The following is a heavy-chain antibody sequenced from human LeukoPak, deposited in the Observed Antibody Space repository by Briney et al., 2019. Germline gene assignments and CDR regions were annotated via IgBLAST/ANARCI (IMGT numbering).Heavy chain of an antibody. CDR2: ISSSSSYI. Sequence: GGSLRLSCAASGFTFSSYSMNWVRQAPGKGLGWVSSISSSSSYIYYADSVKGRFTISRDNAKNSLYLQMNSLRAEDTAVYYCARRVVVAGAKVFDPWGQGTLVTVSS. D-gene: IGHD2-15*01. CDR1: GFTFSSYS. V-gene: IGHV3-21*01. CDR3: ARRVVVAGAKVFDP. J-gene: IGHJ5*02.